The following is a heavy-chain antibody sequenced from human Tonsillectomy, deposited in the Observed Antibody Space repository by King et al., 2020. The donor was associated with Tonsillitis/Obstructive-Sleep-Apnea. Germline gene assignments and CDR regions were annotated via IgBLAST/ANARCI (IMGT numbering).Heavy chain of an antibody. V-gene: IGHV3-30*04. CDR1: GFTFNCYA. Sequence: VQLVESGGGVVQPGRSLRLSCAASGFTFNCYAMHWVRQAPGKGLEWVAVISYDGSNKYYADSVKGRFTISRDNSKNTLYLQMNSLRAEDTAVYYCARTDTTADYGMDVWGQGTTVTVSS. CDR3: ARTDTTADYGMDV. J-gene: IGHJ6*02. D-gene: IGHD4-17*01. CDR2: ISYDGSNK.